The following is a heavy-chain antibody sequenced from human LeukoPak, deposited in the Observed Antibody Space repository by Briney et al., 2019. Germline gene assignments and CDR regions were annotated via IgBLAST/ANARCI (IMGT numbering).Heavy chain of an antibody. CDR3: AGGVDSSGWYDAFDI. V-gene: IGHV3-7*01. CDR2: IKQDGSEK. Sequence: GGSLRLSCAASGFTFSSYWMSWVRQAPGKGLEWVANIKQDGSEKYYVDSVKGRFTISRDNAKNSLYLQMNSLRAEDTAVYYCAGGVDSSGWYDAFDIWGQGTMVTVSS. J-gene: IGHJ3*02. CDR1: GFTFSSYW. D-gene: IGHD6-19*01.